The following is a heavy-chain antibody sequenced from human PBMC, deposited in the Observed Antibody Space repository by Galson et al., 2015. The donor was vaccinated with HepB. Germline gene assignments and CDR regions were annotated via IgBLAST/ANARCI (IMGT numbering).Heavy chain of an antibody. D-gene: IGHD2-2*01. CDR2: TYYRAKWFD. CDR3: ARDPVFSSDCTTTSCHLGWFDS. Sequence: CAISGDSVSSNRAAWNWIRQSPSRGLEWLGRTYYRAKWFDDYALSVKSRITINPVTSKNQVALQLNSVTPEDTAVYFCARDPVFSSDCTTTSCHLGWFDSWGQGTPVTVSS. CDR1: GDSVSSNRAA. J-gene: IGHJ5*01. V-gene: IGHV6-1*01.